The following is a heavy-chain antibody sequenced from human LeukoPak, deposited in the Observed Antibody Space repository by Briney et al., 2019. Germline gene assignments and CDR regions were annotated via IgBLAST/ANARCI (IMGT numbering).Heavy chain of an antibody. CDR1: GFTFSSYW. V-gene: IGHV3-7*01. D-gene: IGHD2-8*01. Sequence: PGGSLRLSCAASGFTFSSYWMSWVRQAPGKGLEWVANIKQDGSEKYYVDSVKGRFTISRDNAKNSLYLQMNSLRAEDTAVYYCARGDYCTNCVCYTVDYWGQGTLVTVSS. CDR3: ARGDYCTNCVCYTVDY. CDR2: IKQDGSEK. J-gene: IGHJ4*02.